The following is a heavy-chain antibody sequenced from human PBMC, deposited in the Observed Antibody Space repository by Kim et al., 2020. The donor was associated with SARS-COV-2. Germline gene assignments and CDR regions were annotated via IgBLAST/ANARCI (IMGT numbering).Heavy chain of an antibody. V-gene: IGHV1-46*01. CDR2: INPSGGST. D-gene: IGHD6-13*01. Sequence: ASVKVSCKASGYTFTSYYMHWVRQAPGQGLEWMGIINPSGGSTSYAQKFQGRVTMTRDTSTSTVYMELSSLRSEDTAVYYCARVPTGIAAAGSLGEMHSPNDYWGQGTLVTVSS. CDR1: GYTFTSYY. J-gene: IGHJ4*02. CDR3: ARVPTGIAAAGSLGEMHSPNDY.